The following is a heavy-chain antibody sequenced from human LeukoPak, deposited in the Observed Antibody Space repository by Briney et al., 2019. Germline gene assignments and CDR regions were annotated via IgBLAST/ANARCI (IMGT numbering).Heavy chain of an antibody. V-gene: IGHV3-23*01. CDR1: GFTFSSYA. J-gene: IGHJ5*02. CDR3: ANRISGSSS. CDR2: ISGSGGST. D-gene: IGHD1-26*01. Sequence: GGSLRLSCAASGFTFSSYAMSWVRQAPGKGLEWVSGISGSGGSTYFADSVKGRFIISRDNSKNTVFLQMNSLRAEDTGVYYCANRISGSSSWGQGTLVTVSS.